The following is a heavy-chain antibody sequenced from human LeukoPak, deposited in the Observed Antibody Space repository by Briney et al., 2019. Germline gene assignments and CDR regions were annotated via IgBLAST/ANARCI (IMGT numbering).Heavy chain of an antibody. CDR2: INPSAGST. CDR1: GYIFTKYY. D-gene: IGHD6-13*01. J-gene: IGHJ3*02. CDR3: ARDRAEAGTKEDAFDI. V-gene: IGHV1-46*01. Sequence: ASVKVSCKASGYIFTKYYMHWVRQAPGQGLEWMGRINPSAGSTIYAQRFQGRLTLTRDTSTRTVYMYLSSLRSEDTALYYCARDRAEAGTKEDAFDIWGQGTMVTVSS.